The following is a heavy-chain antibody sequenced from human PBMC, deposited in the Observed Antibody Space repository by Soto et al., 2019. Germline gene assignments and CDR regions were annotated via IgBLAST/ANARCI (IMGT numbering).Heavy chain of an antibody. CDR3: AKDQFYYYYGMDV. Sequence: GGSLRLSCAASGFTFSSYAMSWVRQAPGKGLDWVSAISGSGGSTYYADSVKGRFTISRDNSKNTLYLQMNSLRSEDTAVYYCAKDQFYYYYGMDVWGQGTTVTVSS. V-gene: IGHV3-23*01. CDR1: GFTFSSYA. CDR2: ISGSGGST. J-gene: IGHJ6*02.